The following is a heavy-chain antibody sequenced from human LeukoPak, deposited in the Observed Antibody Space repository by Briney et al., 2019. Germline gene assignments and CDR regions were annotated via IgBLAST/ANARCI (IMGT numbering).Heavy chain of an antibody. Sequence: SQTLSLTCAISGDSVSINRAAWNWIRQSPSRGLEWLGRTYYRSKWYNDYAVSVKSRITINPDKSKNQFSLQLNSVTPEDTAVYYCARGMCALQLERRGWLEPWGQGTLVTVSS. J-gene: IGHJ5*02. V-gene: IGHV6-1*01. CDR1: GDSVSINRAA. D-gene: IGHD1-1*01. CDR2: TYYRSKWYN. CDR3: ARGMCALQLERRGWLEP.